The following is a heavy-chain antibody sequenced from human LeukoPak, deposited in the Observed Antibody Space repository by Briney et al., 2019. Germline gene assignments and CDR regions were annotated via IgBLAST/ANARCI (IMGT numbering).Heavy chain of an antibody. Sequence: GGSLRLSCAVSGFTFRDHWMDWVRQAPGKGLEWVGHIKNDGSETYYLDSLKGRFSISRDNTNNALSLQMNSLRVEDTAVYYCVKNDGWFHLAQWGQGTLVTVSS. D-gene: IGHD6-19*01. CDR1: GFTFRDHW. J-gene: IGHJ4*02. V-gene: IGHV3-7*03. CDR3: VKNDGWFHLAQ. CDR2: IKNDGSET.